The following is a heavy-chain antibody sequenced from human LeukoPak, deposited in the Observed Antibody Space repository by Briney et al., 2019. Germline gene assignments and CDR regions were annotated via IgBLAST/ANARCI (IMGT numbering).Heavy chain of an antibody. CDR2: ISSSSDYI. CDR1: GFTFSSYS. Sequence: GGSLRLSCAASGFTFSSYSMNWVRQVPGKGLEWVSSISSSSDYIDYADSVKGRFTISRDNANNSLYLQMNTLRADDTAFYYCARVISGFVDYWGQGILVTVSS. CDR3: ARVISGFVDY. V-gene: IGHV3-21*04. D-gene: IGHD5-12*01. J-gene: IGHJ4*02.